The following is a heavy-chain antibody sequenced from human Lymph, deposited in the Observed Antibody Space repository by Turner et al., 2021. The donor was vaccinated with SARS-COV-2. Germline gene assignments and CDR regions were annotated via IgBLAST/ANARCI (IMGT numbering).Heavy chain of an antibody. CDR1: TFSSNT. J-gene: IGHJ3*02. V-gene: IGHV1-69*02. CDR3: CVWAGSGTECLCDAFDI. D-gene: IGHD2-2*02. Sequence: TFSSNTISWLRQAPGQGLEWMGRIVPIKGIENYAYKCKGRVTIRSDNCTSKVCMSVLHLGQGVNGGEQFCVWAGSGTECLCDAFDIWGQGTMVTVSS. CDR2: IVPIKGIE.